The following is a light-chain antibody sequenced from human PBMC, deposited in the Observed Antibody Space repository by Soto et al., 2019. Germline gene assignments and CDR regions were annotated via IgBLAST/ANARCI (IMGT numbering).Light chain of an antibody. CDR2: AAS. J-gene: IGKJ2*01. CDR1: QNISSY. Sequence: DIQMTQSPSSLSASVGDRVTITCRTGQNISSYLNWYQRKAGKAPNLLIYAASSLQSGVPSRFSGSGSGTDFTLTIISLQPEDFGTYFCQQTYSTHTFGQGTKLEIK. CDR3: QQTYSTHT. V-gene: IGKV1-39*01.